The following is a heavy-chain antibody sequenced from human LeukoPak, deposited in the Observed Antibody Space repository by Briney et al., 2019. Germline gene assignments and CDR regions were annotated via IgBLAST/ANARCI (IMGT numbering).Heavy chain of an antibody. V-gene: IGHV1-46*01. CDR1: GYTFTSYS. CDR2: INPSGGST. D-gene: IGHD3-3*01. CDR3: AREGPIRFRHYFDY. Sequence: ASVKVSCKASGYTFTSYSVHWVRQAPGQGLEWMGIINPSGGSTIYARKFQGRVTMTKDTSTSTVYMELSSLRFEDTAVYYCAREGPIRFRHYFDYWGQGTLVTVSS. J-gene: IGHJ4*02.